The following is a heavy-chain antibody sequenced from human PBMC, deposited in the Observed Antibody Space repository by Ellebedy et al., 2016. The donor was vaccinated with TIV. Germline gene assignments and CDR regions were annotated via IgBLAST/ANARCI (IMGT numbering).Heavy chain of an antibody. V-gene: IGHV4-39*01. J-gene: IGHJ3*02. Sequence: SETLSLXXTVSGGSISSSSYYWGWIRQPPGKGLEWIGNIFYSGSTYYNPSLKSRVTTSVDTSKNQFSLKLSSVTATDTAVYYCARLVDNTDAFDIWGQGTMVTVSS. CDR3: ARLVDNTDAFDI. CDR2: IFYSGST. CDR1: GGSISSSSYY. D-gene: IGHD2-2*02.